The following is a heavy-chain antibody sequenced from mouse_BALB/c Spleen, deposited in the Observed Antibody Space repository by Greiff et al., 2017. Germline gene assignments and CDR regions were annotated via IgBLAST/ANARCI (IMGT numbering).Heavy chain of an antibody. CDR3: ARQDGNYGAMDY. V-gene: IGHV5-12-2*01. CDR1: GFTFSSYT. Sequence: EVQLVESGGGLVQPGGSLKLSCAASGFTFSSYTMSWVRQTPEKRLEWVAYISNGGGSTYYPDTVKGRFTISRDNAKNTLYLQMSSLKSEDTAMYYCARQDGNYGAMDYWGQGTSVTVSS. J-gene: IGHJ4*01. CDR2: ISNGGGST. D-gene: IGHD2-1*01.